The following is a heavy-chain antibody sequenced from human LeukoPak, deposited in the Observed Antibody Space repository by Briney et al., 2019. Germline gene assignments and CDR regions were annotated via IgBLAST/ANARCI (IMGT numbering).Heavy chain of an antibody. CDR1: GGTFSSYA. V-gene: IGHV1-69*01. CDR2: IIPIFGTA. D-gene: IGHD3-9*01. Sequence: GSSVKVSCKASGGTFSSYAISWVRQAPGQGLEWMGGIIPIFGTANYAQKFQGRVTITADESTSTAYMELSSLRSEDTAVYYCARRVNSTFRLRYFDWPPLGGWFDPWGQGTLVTVSS. CDR3: ARRVNSTFRLRYFDWPPLGGWFDP. J-gene: IGHJ5*02.